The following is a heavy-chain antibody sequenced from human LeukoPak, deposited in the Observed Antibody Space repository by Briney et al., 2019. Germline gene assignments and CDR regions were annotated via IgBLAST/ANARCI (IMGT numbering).Heavy chain of an antibody. V-gene: IGHV4-61*02. D-gene: IGHD6-19*01. CDR3: AKGAGPPWFDP. Sequence: YPSQTLSLTCTVSGDSISSDTFYWSWIRQPAGKGLEWVGRVSPDGSTNYNPSLNGRVTMSLDASNNHFSLRLNSVTAADTAVYYCAKGAGPPWFDPWGQGTLVTVSS. CDR2: VSPDGST. J-gene: IGHJ5*02. CDR1: GDSISSDTFY.